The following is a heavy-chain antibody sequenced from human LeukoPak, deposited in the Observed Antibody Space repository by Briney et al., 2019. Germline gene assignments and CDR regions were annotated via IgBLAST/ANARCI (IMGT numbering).Heavy chain of an antibody. Sequence: PGGSLRLSCAASGFTLSTSWMHWVRQAPGKGLVWVSRIDTDGSRTSYADSVKGRFTISRDNAKNSLYLQMNSLRAEDTAVYYCARDDYYDSSGPVHNAFDIWGQGTMVTVSS. CDR2: IDTDGSRT. D-gene: IGHD3-22*01. J-gene: IGHJ3*02. V-gene: IGHV3-74*01. CDR3: ARDDYYDSSGPVHNAFDI. CDR1: GFTLSTSW.